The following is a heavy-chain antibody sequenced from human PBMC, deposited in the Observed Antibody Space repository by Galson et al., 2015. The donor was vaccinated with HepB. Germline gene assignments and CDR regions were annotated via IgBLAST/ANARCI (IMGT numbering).Heavy chain of an antibody. CDR3: ARDRTRYSSGWIAPNWFDP. CDR2: INPNSGGT. Sequence: SVKVSCKASGYTFTGYYMHWVRQAPGQGLEWMGRINPNSGGTNYAQKFQGRVTMTRDTSISTAYMELSRLRSDDTAVYYCARDRTRYSSGWIAPNWFDPWGQGTLVTVSS. CDR1: GYTFTGYY. J-gene: IGHJ5*02. V-gene: IGHV1-2*06. D-gene: IGHD6-19*01.